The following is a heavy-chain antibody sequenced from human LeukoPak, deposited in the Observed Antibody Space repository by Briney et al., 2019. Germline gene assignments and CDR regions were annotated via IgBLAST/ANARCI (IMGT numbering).Heavy chain of an antibody. D-gene: IGHD2-15*01. CDR3: ARELGYCSGGSCYTWFDP. V-gene: IGHV3-74*01. Sequence: GGSLRLSCAASGFTFSSYWMHWVRQAPGKGLVWVSRINSDGSSTSYADSVKGRFTTSRDNAKNTLYLQMNSLRAEDTAVYYCARELGYCSGGSCYTWFDPWGQGTLVTVSS. J-gene: IGHJ5*02. CDR2: INSDGSST. CDR1: GFTFSSYW.